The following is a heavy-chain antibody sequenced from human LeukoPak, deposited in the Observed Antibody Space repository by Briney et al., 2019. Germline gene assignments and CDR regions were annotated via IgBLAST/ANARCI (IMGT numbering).Heavy chain of an antibody. CDR1: GFTFSSYW. CDR2: INSDGSST. J-gene: IGHJ1*01. Sequence: GESLRLSCAASGFTFSSYWMHWVRQAPGKGLVWVSRINSDGSSTSYADSVKGRFTISRDNGKNSLYLQMNSLRAEDTAVYYCARDLTTSSTAYFHHWGQGTLVTVSS. V-gene: IGHV3-74*01. D-gene: IGHD6-6*01. CDR3: ARDLTTSSTAYFHH.